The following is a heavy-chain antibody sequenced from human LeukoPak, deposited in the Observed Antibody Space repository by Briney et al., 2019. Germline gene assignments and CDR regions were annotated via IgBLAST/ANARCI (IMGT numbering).Heavy chain of an antibody. J-gene: IGHJ4*02. CDR2: INPNSGGT. CDR1: GYTFTVYY. Sequence: GASVKVSSKASGYTFTVYYMHWVRQAPGQGGEWMGWINPNSGGTNYAQKFQGRVTMTRDTSISTAYMELSRLRSDDTAVYYCAREEYSSSLYGYWGQGTLVTVSS. V-gene: IGHV1-2*02. D-gene: IGHD6-13*01. CDR3: AREEYSSSLYGY.